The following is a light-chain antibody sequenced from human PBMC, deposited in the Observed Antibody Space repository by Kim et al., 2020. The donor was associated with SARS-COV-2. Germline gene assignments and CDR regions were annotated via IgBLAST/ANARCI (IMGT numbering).Light chain of an antibody. V-gene: IGKV1-8*01. CDR1: QGISSY. CDR3: QQYYSYPLT. J-gene: IGKJ3*01. CDR2: AAS. Sequence: ASVGDRVTITCRASQGISSYLAWYQQKPGKAPKLLIYAASTLQSGVPSRFSGSGSGTDFTLTISCLQSEDFATYYCQQYYSYPLTFGPGTKVDIK.